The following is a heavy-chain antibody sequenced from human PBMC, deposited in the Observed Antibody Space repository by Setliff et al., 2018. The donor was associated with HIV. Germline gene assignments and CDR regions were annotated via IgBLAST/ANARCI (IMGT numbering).Heavy chain of an antibody. CDR1: GGSISSGSYY. J-gene: IGHJ4*02. V-gene: IGHV4-31*03. D-gene: IGHD5-18*01. Sequence: PSETLSLTCSVSGGSISSGSYYWSWIRQHPGKGLEWIGYIFYSGSTTYNPSLKSRLTISRDTSKNQFSLKMNSVTAADTAVYYCAREGKTALVTKYFDYWGQGTLVTVSS. CDR3: AREGKTALVTKYFDY. CDR2: IFYSGST.